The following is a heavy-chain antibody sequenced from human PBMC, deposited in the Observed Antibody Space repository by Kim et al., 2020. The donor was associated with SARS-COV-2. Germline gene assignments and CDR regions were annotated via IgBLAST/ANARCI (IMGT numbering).Heavy chain of an antibody. J-gene: IGHJ4*02. CDR3: AKNETVGPLDY. V-gene: IGHV1-69*13. D-gene: IGHD1-1*01. CDR1: GGTFSTYT. CDR2: IIPIFGTP. Sequence: SVKVSCKASGGTFSTYTITWVRQAPGQGLEWMGGIIPIFGTPDYAQNFQGRVTLSADESTKTVYMELSSLRAEDTAVYYCAKNETVGPLDYWGQGTLFSVSS.